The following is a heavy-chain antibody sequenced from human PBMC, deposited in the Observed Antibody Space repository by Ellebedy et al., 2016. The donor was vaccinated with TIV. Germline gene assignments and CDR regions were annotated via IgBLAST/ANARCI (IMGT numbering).Heavy chain of an antibody. V-gene: IGHV4/OR15-8*01. D-gene: IGHD3-22*01. CDR1: GFSFSSYTM. J-gene: IGHJ5*02. CDR2: IYHSGST. Sequence: ESLKISCAASGFSFSSYTMNWVRQPPGKGLEWIGEIYHSGSTKYNPSLKSRVTMSLDKSKNQFSLKLSSVTAADTAVYYCAKDALITTIIGRGGWFDPWGQGTLVTVSS. CDR3: AKDALITTIIGRGGWFDP.